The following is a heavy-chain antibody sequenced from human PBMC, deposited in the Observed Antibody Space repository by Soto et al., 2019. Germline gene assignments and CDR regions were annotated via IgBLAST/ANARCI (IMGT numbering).Heavy chain of an antibody. J-gene: IGHJ4*02. CDR1: GDSISSSNW. Sequence: SETLSLTCAVSGDSISSSNWWSWVRQAPGKGLEWIGEIYHSGAPPYNPSLKSRATISVDPSNNHFSLKMTSVTAADTAFYFCAGDLGTGTDYWGRGTLVTVSS. CDR3: AGDLGTGTDY. V-gene: IGHV4-4*02. CDR2: IYHSGAP.